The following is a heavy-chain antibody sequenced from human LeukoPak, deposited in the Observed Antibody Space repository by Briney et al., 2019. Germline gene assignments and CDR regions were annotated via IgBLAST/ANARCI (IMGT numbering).Heavy chain of an antibody. CDR3: ARGGYRSPRGWFDS. Sequence: ASVKVSCQASGYTFINHYIHWVRQAAGQGLDWMGIINPSGGSTTYPQKFQGRVTMTRDMSTSTVYMDLSSLRSEDPAVYYCARGGYRSPRGWFDSWGQGTLVTVSS. CDR1: GYTFINHY. J-gene: IGHJ5*01. D-gene: IGHD6-13*01. V-gene: IGHV1-46*01. CDR2: INPSGGST.